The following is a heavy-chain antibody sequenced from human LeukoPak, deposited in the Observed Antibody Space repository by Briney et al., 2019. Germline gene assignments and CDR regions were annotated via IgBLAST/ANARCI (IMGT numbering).Heavy chain of an antibody. CDR3: AKDWIQFNRVFDCFDS. V-gene: IGHV3-23*01. D-gene: IGHD2-21*01. Sequence: GESLRLSCATSGFTFNTNAMSWVRQAPGKGLEWVSTIGNTETFYADSVTGRFTISRDNSKNTVYLHMNSLRVEDTAVYYCAKDWIQFNRVFDCFDSWGQGTLVTVSS. CDR2: IGNTET. J-gene: IGHJ4*02. CDR1: GFTFNTNA.